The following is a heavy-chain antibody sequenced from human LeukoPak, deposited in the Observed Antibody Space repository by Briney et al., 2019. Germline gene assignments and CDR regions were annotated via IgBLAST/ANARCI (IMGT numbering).Heavy chain of an antibody. CDR2: VNLQGRT. J-gene: IGHJ4*02. V-gene: IGHV4-4*02. CDR3: AREGGPYRPIDY. Sequence: SSQTLSLTCGVSAGSTSNTNWWTWFRQPPGKGLEWIGEVNLQGRTNYNPSLKSRVAISVDKSENHTSLKLTSVTAADTAVYYCAREGGPYRPIDYSGEGTLVTVAS. CDR1: AGSTSNTNW.